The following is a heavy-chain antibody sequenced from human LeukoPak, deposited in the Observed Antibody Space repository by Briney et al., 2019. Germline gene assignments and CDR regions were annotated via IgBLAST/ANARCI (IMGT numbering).Heavy chain of an antibody. V-gene: IGHV1-46*01. J-gene: IGHJ1*01. CDR3: ARDQSSSGWVEYFQH. CDR1: GYTFTSYY. CDR2: INPSGGST. D-gene: IGHD6-19*01. Sequence: GASVKVSCKASGYTFTSYYMHWVRQAPGQGLEWMGIINPSGGSTSYAQKFQGRVTITADKSTSTAYMELSSLRSEDTAVYYCARDQSSSGWVEYFQHWGQGTLVTVSS.